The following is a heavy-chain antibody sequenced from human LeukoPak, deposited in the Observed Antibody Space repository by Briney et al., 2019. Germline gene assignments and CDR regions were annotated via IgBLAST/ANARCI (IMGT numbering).Heavy chain of an antibody. Sequence: PGGSLRLSCAASGFTFSSYAMSWVRQAPGKGLEWVSAISGSGGGTYYADSVKGRFTISRDNSKNTLYLQMNSLRAEDTAVYYCAKRRAVAGIGTGGGAFDIWGQGTMVTVSS. D-gene: IGHD6-19*01. CDR3: AKRRAVAGIGTGGGAFDI. CDR2: ISGSGGGT. CDR1: GFTFSSYA. V-gene: IGHV3-23*01. J-gene: IGHJ3*02.